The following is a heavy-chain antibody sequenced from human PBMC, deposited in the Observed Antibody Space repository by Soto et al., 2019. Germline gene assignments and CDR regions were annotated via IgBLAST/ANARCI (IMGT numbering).Heavy chain of an antibody. CDR1: GFTFSDYY. CDR2: ISSSGSTI. CDR3: ARVYYVILNGSSADAFDI. J-gene: IGHJ3*02. Sequence: GGSLRLSCAASGFTFSDYYMSWIRQAPGKGLEWVSYISSSGSTIYYADSVKGRFTISRDNAKNSLYLQMNSLRAEDTAVYYCARVYYVILNGSSADAFDIWRQATMVTV. D-gene: IGHD3-9*01. V-gene: IGHV3-11*01.